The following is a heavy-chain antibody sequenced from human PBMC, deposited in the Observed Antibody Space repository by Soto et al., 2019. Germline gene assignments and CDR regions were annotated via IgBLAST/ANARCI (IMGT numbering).Heavy chain of an antibody. J-gene: IGHJ4*02. D-gene: IGHD1-1*01. CDR1: GFSLSTSGVG. CDR2: IYWNDDK. CDR3: AYSEQQLGWLGFGY. Sequence: SGPTLVNPTQSLTLTCTFSGFSLSTSGVGVGWIRQPPGKALEWLALIYWNDDKRYSPSPKSRLTITKDTSKNQVVLTMTNMDPVDTATYYCAYSEQQLGWLGFGYWGQGTLVTVSS. V-gene: IGHV2-5*01.